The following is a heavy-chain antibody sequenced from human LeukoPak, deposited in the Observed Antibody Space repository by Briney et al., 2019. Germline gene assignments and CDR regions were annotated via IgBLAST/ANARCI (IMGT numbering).Heavy chain of an antibody. CDR1: GFTVSSYY. V-gene: IGHV3-66*01. J-gene: IGHJ6*03. CDR2: IYSGGST. CDR3: ARDRAGAYYFYYYMDV. D-gene: IGHD6-19*01. Sequence: GGSLRLSCAASGFTVSSYYMNWVRQAPGKGLEWVSVIYSGGSTYYEASVKGRFTISRDNSKNTLYLQMNSLRAEDTAVYYCARDRAGAYYFYYYMDVWGKGTTVTVSS.